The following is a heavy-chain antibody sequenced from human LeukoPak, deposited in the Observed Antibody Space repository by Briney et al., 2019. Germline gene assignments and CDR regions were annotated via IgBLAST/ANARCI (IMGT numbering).Heavy chain of an antibody. Sequence: SETLSLTCTVSGGSISSGGYYWSWIRQHPGKGLEWIGYIYYSGSTYYNPSLKSRVTISVDTSKNQFSLKLSSVTAADTAVYYCARRGRDDFWSGYYPLLDYWGQGTLVTVSS. D-gene: IGHD3-3*01. J-gene: IGHJ4*02. CDR3: ARRGRDDFWSGYYPLLDY. CDR2: IYYSGST. V-gene: IGHV4-31*03. CDR1: GGSISSGGYY.